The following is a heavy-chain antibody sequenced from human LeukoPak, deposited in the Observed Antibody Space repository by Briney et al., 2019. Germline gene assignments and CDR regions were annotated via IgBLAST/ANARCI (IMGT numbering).Heavy chain of an antibody. V-gene: IGHV4-34*01. Sequence: PSETLSLTCAVYGGSLSGYIWSWIRQPPGKGVEWIGEINHSGSTDYNPSLKSRVTMSVDTSRNQFPLKLNSVTAADAAVYYCVRADGRDGYRGLVDYWGQGTLVTVSA. CDR3: VRADGRDGYRGLVDY. J-gene: IGHJ4*02. CDR2: INHSGST. D-gene: IGHD5-24*01. CDR1: GGSLSGYI.